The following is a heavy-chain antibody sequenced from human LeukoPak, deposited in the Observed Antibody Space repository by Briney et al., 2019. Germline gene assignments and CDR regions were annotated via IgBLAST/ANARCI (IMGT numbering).Heavy chain of an antibody. D-gene: IGHD6-13*01. CDR1: GFTFSSYG. Sequence: PGGSLRLSCAASGFTFSSYGMHWVRQAPGKGLEWVAFIRYDGSNKYYADSVKGRFTISRDNSKNTLYLQMNSLRAEDTAVYYCANHGSSTWYRDYWGQGTLVTVSS. CDR2: IRYDGSNK. CDR3: ANHGSSTWYRDY. J-gene: IGHJ4*02. V-gene: IGHV3-30*02.